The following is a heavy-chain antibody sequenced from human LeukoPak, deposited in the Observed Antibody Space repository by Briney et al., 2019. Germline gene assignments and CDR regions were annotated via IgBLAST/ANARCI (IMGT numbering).Heavy chain of an antibody. D-gene: IGHD6-13*01. CDR3: ARVLAATRDY. CDR1: GFTFSSYE. J-gene: IGHJ4*02. CDR2: ISSSGSTI. Sequence: PGGSLRLSCAASGFTFSSYEMNWVRQAPGKGLEWVSYISSSGSTIYYADSVKGRFTISRDNAKNSLYLQMNSLRVEDTAVYYCARVLAATRDYWGQGTLVTVSS. V-gene: IGHV3-48*03.